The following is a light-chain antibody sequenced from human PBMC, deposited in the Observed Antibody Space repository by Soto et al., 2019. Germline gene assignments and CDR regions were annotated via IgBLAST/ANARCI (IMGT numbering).Light chain of an antibody. J-gene: IGKJ5*01. CDR2: GVY. Sequence: EIVMTQSPTILSVSPGERATLSCRASQSVSSNLAWYQQKPGQAPRLLIYGVYTRAPGIPARFSGSGSGTEFTLTISSLQSEDFAVYYCQEYHGSPVTFGLGTRLEIK. CDR1: QSVSSN. CDR3: QEYHGSPVT. V-gene: IGKV3D-15*01.